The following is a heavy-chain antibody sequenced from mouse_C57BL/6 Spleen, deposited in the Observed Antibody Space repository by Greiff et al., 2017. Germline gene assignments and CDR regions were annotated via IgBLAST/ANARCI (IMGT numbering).Heavy chain of an antibody. J-gene: IGHJ2*01. V-gene: IGHV1-20*01. CDR3: ASGDYDYKAFDY. CDR2: LNPYNGDT. Sequence: VQLKESGPELVKPGDSVKISCKASGYSFTGYFMNWVMQSHGKSLEWIGRLNPYNGDTFYNQKFKGKATLTVDKSSSTAHMELRSLTSEDSAVYYCASGDYDYKAFDYWGQGTTLTVSS. D-gene: IGHD2-4*01. CDR1: GYSFTGYF.